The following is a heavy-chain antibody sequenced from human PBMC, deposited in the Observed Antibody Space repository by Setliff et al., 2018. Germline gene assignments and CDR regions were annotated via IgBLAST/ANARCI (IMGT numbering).Heavy chain of an antibody. CDR1: GLTLTPYT. V-gene: IGHV3-21*01. CDR2: ISDTSASI. CDR3: ARSPGWIPWFDS. D-gene: IGHD5-18*01. J-gene: IGHJ5*01. Sequence: GGSLRLSCAASGLTLTPYTMTWVRQAPGKGPEWVSSISDTSASIYYADSVKGRFTISRDNAKTSLYLQMDSLRVEDTAVYFCARSPGWIPWFDSWGQGTLVTVSS.